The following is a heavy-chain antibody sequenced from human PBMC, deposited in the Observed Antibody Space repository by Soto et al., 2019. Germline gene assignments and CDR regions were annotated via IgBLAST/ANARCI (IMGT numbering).Heavy chain of an antibody. CDR2: IYHSGST. CDR1: GGSISSSNW. J-gene: IGHJ4*02. D-gene: IGHD1-26*01. Sequence: SETLSLTCAVSGGSISSSNWWSWVRQPPGKGLEWIGEIYHSGSTNYNPSLKSRVTISVDKSKNQFSLKLTSVTAADTAVYYCTRGLFSGSSYSGSWYYFPSWGQGTMVTAPS. CDR3: TRGLFSGSSYSGSWYYFPS. V-gene: IGHV4-4*02.